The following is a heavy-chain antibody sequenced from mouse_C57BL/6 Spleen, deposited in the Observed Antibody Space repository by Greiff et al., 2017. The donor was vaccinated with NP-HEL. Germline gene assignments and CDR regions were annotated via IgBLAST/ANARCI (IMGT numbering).Heavy chain of an antibody. V-gene: IGHV5-17*01. CDR3: ARPGTGTRWYFDV. J-gene: IGHJ1*03. CDR1: GFTFSDYG. D-gene: IGHD2-14*01. CDR2: ISSGSSTI. Sequence: EVQLVESGGGLVKPGGSLKLSCAASGFTFSDYGMHWVRQAPEKGLEWVAYISSGSSTIYYADTVKGRFTISRDNAKNTLFLQMTSLRSEDTAMYYCARPGTGTRWYFDVWGTGTTVTVSS.